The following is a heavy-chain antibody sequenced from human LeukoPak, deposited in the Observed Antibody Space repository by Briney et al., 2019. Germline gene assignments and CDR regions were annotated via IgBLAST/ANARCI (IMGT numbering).Heavy chain of an antibody. CDR2: IYYSGST. Sequence: SETLSLTCTVSGGSISSYYWSWIRQPPGKGLEWIGYIYYSGSTNYNPSLKSRVTISVDTSKNQFSLKLSSVTAADTAVYYCARQGCSGGSCNIQPYYYYGMDVWGQGTTVTVSS. CDR1: GGSISSYY. CDR3: ARQGCSGGSCNIQPYYYYGMDV. J-gene: IGHJ6*02. D-gene: IGHD2-15*01. V-gene: IGHV4-59*08.